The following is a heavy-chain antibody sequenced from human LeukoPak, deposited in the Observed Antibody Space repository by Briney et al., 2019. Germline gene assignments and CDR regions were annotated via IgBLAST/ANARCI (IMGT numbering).Heavy chain of an antibody. J-gene: IGHJ4*02. V-gene: IGHV5-51*01. CDR1: GYSFTCYW. CDR3: ATSYSSGWSFFDY. D-gene: IGHD6-19*01. CDR2: IYPGDSDT. Sequence: GESLKISCKGSGYSFTCYWIGWVRQMPGKGLEWMGIIYPGDSDTRYSPSFQGQVTISADKSISTAYLQWSSLKASDTAMYYCATSYSSGWSFFDYWGQGTLVTVSS.